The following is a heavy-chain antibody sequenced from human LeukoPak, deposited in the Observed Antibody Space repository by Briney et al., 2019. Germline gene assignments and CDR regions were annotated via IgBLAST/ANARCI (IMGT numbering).Heavy chain of an antibody. V-gene: IGHV4-59*11. D-gene: IGHD3-10*01. CDR1: GGSISSHY. CDR2: ISYSGST. J-gene: IGHJ5*02. CDR3: AREESMVRGVSWFDP. Sequence: SETLSLTCTISGGSISSHYWSWIRQPPGKGLEWIGYISYSGSTDYNPSLKSRVTISVDTSNNQFSLRLTSVTASDTAVYYCAREESMVRGVSWFDPWGQGILVTVSP.